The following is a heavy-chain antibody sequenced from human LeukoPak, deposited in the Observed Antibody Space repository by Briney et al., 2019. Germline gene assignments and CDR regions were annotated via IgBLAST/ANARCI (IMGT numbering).Heavy chain of an antibody. Sequence: SETLSLTCTVSGGSISSSSYYWSWIRQPPGKGLEWIGYIYYSGSTNYNPSLKSRVTISVDTSKNQFSLKLSSVTAADTAVYYCARGISFGSSSYFDYWGQGTLVTVSS. D-gene: IGHD6-6*01. J-gene: IGHJ4*02. V-gene: IGHV4-61*01. CDR1: GGSISSSSYY. CDR3: ARGISFGSSSYFDY. CDR2: IYYSGST.